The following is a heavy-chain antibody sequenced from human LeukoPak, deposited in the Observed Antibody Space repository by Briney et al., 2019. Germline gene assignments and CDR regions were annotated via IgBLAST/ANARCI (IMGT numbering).Heavy chain of an antibody. D-gene: IGHD3-22*01. CDR2: MNPKSGNT. V-gene: IGHV1-8*03. Sequence: ASVKVSCKASGGTFSSYAISWVRQATGHGLEWMGWMNPKSGNTGYAQKFQGRLTITRNTSISTAYMELSSLRSEDTAVYYCARGPDYDSSGYFTPGYFGYWGQGTLITVSS. CDR3: ARGPDYDSSGYFTPGYFGY. CDR1: GGTFSSYA. J-gene: IGHJ4*02.